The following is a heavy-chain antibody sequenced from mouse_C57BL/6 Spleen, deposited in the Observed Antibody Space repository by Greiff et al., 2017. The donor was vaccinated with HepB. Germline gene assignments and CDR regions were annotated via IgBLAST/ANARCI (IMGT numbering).Heavy chain of an antibody. CDR1: GYTFTSYW. CDR3: ARSGSMVTTRYYAMDY. D-gene: IGHD2-2*01. V-gene: IGHV1-64*01. CDR2: IHPNSGST. J-gene: IGHJ4*01. Sequence: QVQLQQSGAELVKPGASVKLSCKASGYTFTSYWMHWVKQRPGQGLEWIGMIHPNSGSTNYNEKFKSKATLTVDKSSSTAYMQLSSLTSEDSAVYYCARSGSMVTTRYYAMDYWGQGTSVTVSS.